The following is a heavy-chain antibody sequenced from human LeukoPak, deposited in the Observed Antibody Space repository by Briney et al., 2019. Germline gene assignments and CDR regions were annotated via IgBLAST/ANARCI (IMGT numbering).Heavy chain of an antibody. J-gene: IGHJ5*02. CDR1: GGSISSGGYS. CDR3: AREVVVAANNWFDP. D-gene: IGHD2-15*01. V-gene: IGHV4-30-2*01. CDR2: IYHSGST. Sequence: PSQTLSLTCAVSGGSISSGGYSWSWIRQPPGKGLEWIGYIYHSGSTYYNPSLKSRVTISVDRSKNQFSLKLSSVTAADTAVYYCAREVVVAANNWFDPWGQGTLVTVSS.